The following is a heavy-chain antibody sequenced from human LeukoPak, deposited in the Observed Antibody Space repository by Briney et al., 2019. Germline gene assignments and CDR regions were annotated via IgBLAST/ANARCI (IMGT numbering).Heavy chain of an antibody. CDR2: IYYSGST. Sequence: PSETLSLTCTVSGGSISSSSYYWSWIRQPPGKGLEWIGYIYYSGSTNYNPSLKSRVTISVDTSKNQFSLKLSSVTAADTAVYYCARVGGSGSFFGGDAFDIWGQGTMVTVSS. CDR3: ARVGGSGSFFGGDAFDI. D-gene: IGHD1-26*01. J-gene: IGHJ3*02. V-gene: IGHV4-61*01. CDR1: GGSISSSSYY.